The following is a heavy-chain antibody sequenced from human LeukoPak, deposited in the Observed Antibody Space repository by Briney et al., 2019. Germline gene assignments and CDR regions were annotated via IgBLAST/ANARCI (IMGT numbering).Heavy chain of an antibody. CDR2: IIPIFGTA. D-gene: IGHD4-17*01. Sequence: SVKVSCKASGGTFSSYAISWVRQAPGQGLEWMGGIIPIFGTANYAQKFQGRVTMTRDMSTSTVYMELSSLRSEDTAVYYCAREAARATVTTGDFDYWGQGTLVTVSS. V-gene: IGHV1-69*05. CDR3: AREAARATVTTGDFDY. J-gene: IGHJ4*02. CDR1: GGTFSSYA.